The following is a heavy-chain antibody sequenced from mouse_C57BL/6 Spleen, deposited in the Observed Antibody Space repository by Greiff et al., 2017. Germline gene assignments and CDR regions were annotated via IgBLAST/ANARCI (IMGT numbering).Heavy chain of an antibody. V-gene: IGHV1-42*01. Sequence: VQLQQSGPELVKPGASVKISCKASGYSFTGYYMNWVKQSPEKSLEWIGEINPSTGGTTYNQKFKAKATLTVDKSSSTAYMQLKSLTSEDSAVYYCARGKLSFDYWGQGTTLTVSS. J-gene: IGHJ2*01. CDR1: GYSFTGYY. CDR2: INPSTGGT. CDR3: ARGKLSFDY.